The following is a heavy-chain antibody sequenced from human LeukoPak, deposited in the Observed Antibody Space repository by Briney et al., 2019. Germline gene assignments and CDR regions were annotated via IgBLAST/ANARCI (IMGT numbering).Heavy chain of an antibody. CDR3: AKKRRSRNGNWFDP. J-gene: IGHJ5*02. V-gene: IGHV3-23*01. CDR2: ISGSGDST. CDR1: GYTFSSYG. Sequence: PGGSLRLSCAASGYTFSSYGMSWVRQAPGKGLEWVSAISGSGDSTYYADSVKGRFTISRDNSKNTLYLQMNGLRAEDTAVYYCAKKRRSRNGNWFDPWGQGTLVTVSS. D-gene: IGHD4-11*01.